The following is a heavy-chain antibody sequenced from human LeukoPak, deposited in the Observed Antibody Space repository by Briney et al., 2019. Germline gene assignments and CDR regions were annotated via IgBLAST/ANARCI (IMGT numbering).Heavy chain of an antibody. J-gene: IGHJ6*02. Sequence: ASVKVSCKASGGTFSSYVSNWVRQAPGQGLEWMGRIIPFLGIANYAKKFQARVTIIADKSTRTVYMELSSLSSEDTAVYYCARDFETPEYYYYGLDVWGQGTTVTVSS. CDR1: GGTFSSYV. V-gene: IGHV1-69*04. D-gene: IGHD2/OR15-2a*01. CDR3: ARDFETPEYYYYGLDV. CDR2: IIPFLGIA.